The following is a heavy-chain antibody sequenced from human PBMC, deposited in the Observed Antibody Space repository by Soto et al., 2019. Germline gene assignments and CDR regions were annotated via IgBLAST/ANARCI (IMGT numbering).Heavy chain of an antibody. D-gene: IGHD3-22*01. Sequence: PSETLSHTCAVYGGSFSGYYWSWIRQPPGKGLEWIGEINHSGSTNYNPSLKSRVTISVDTSKNQFSLKLSSVTAADTAVYYCARGSEMDYDSSGYYYVPYWGQGTLVTVSS. CDR2: INHSGST. J-gene: IGHJ4*02. CDR1: GGSFSGYY. V-gene: IGHV4-34*01. CDR3: ARGSEMDYDSSGYYYVPY.